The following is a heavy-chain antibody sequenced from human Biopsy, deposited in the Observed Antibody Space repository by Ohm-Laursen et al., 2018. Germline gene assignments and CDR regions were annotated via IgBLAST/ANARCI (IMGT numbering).Heavy chain of an antibody. J-gene: IGHJ5*02. CDR3: ARHPTGFWFDP. V-gene: IGHV4-39*01. CDR2: IYNSETT. CDR1: GDSISTSTTYY. Sequence: GTLSLTCTVSGDSISTSTTYYWAWLRQPPGKGLEWIGSIYNSETTFYNPSLKSRVAISVDTSTNQFSLKVSSVTAADTALYYCARHPTGFWFDPWGHGTLVTVPS.